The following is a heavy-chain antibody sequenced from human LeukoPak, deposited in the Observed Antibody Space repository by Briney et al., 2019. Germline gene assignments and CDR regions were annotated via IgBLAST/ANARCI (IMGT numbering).Heavy chain of an antibody. Sequence: GASVKVSCKASGYTFTGYYMHWVRQAPGQGLEWMGWINPNSGGTNYAQKFQGRVTMTRDTSISTAYMELSRLRSDDTAVHYCAREPYTVTTNQNYFDYWGQGTLVTVSS. D-gene: IGHD4-17*01. CDR1: GYTFTGYY. J-gene: IGHJ4*02. V-gene: IGHV1-2*02. CDR3: AREPYTVTTNQNYFDY. CDR2: INPNSGGT.